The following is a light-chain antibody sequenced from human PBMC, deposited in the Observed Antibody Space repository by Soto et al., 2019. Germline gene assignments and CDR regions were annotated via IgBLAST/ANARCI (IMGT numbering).Light chain of an antibody. V-gene: IGKV3-11*01. CDR1: QSVSSY. CDR3: QQRSNWPPS. CDR2: DAS. J-gene: IGKJ5*01. Sequence: ETVLTQSPATLALSPGERATLSCRASQSVSSYLAWYQQKPGQAPRLLIYDASNRATGIPARFSGSGSGTDFTLTISSLAPEDFAVYYCQQRSNWPPSFGQGTRLEIK.